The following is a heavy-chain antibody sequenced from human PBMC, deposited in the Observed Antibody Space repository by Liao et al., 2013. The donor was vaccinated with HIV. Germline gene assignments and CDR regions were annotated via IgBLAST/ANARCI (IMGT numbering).Heavy chain of an antibody. CDR3: ASISGTTGLVDY. Sequence: QVQLQESGPGLVKPSQTLSLTCTVSGGSISSGSYYWSWIRQPAGKGLEWLGHTYISGTTKYNPSLKSRVTMSVDTSKNQFSLKLSSVTAADTAVYYCASISGTTGLVDYWGQGTLVTVSS. J-gene: IGHJ4*02. V-gene: IGHV4-61*02. CDR1: GGSISSGSYY. D-gene: IGHD1-20*01. CDR2: TYISGTT.